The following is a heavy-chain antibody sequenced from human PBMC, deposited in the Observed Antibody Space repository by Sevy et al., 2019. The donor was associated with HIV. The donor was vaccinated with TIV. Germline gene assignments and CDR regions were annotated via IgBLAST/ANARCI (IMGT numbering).Heavy chain of an antibody. CDR3: ARDRDGSGSSGGYGMDV. Sequence: GGSLRLSCVASGLTFSSYSMKWVRQAPGKGLEWVSSISSSSSYIYYADSVKGRFTISRDNAKKSLYLQVNSLRAEDTAVYYCARDRDGSGSSGGYGMDVWGQGTTVTVFS. CDR2: ISSSSSYI. V-gene: IGHV3-21*01. CDR1: GLTFSSYS. J-gene: IGHJ6*02. D-gene: IGHD3-10*01.